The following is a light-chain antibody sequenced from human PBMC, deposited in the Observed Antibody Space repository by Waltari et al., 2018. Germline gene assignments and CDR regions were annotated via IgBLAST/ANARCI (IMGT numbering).Light chain of an antibody. V-gene: IGLV2-14*01. CDR1: SSDVGGYNY. CDR2: EVN. J-gene: IGLJ1*01. Sequence: QSALTQPASVSGSPGQSITISGTGSSSDVGGYNYVSWYQQYPGKVPKIMIDEVNKRPSGVSSRFSCPKSGNTASLTISGLQADDEADYYCSSFTSRHLYVFGTGTAVTVL. CDR3: SSFTSRHLYV.